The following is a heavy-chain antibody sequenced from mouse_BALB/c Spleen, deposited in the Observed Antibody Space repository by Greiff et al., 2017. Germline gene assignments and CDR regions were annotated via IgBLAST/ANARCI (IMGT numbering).Heavy chain of an antibody. Sequence: QVHVKQSGAELVRPGSSVKISCKASGYAFSSYWMNWVKQRPGQGLEWIGQIYPGDGDTNYNGKFKGKATLTADKSSSTAYMQLSSLTSEDSAVYFCARSITTATMDYWGQGTSVTVSS. CDR1: GYAFSSYW. CDR2: IYPGDGDT. D-gene: IGHD1-2*01. J-gene: IGHJ4*01. V-gene: IGHV1-80*01. CDR3: ARSITTATMDY.